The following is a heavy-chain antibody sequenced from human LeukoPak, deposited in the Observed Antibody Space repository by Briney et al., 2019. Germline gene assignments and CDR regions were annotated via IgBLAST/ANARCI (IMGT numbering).Heavy chain of an antibody. CDR1: GVSINSSSYY. CDR2: IYYSGST. D-gene: IGHD6-13*01. CDR3: ARHRISSSWYRESWFDP. J-gene: IGHJ5*02. Sequence: PSETLSLTCTVSGVSINSSSYYWGWIRQPPGKGLEWIGSIYYSGSTYYNPSLKSRVTISVDTSKNQFSLKLSSVTAADTAVYYCARHRISSSWYRESWFDPWGQGTLVTVSS. V-gene: IGHV4-39*01.